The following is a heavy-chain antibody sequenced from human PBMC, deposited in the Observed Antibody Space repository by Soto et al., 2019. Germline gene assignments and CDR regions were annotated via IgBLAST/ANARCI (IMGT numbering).Heavy chain of an antibody. CDR3: ARLSGCSSTSCYTHMDV. CDR2: IYPGNSDT. V-gene: IGHV5-51*01. CDR1: GYSFTSYW. J-gene: IGHJ6*02. Sequence: PGESLKISCKGSGYSFTSYWIGWVRQMPGKGPEWMGIIYPGNSDTRYSPSFQGQVTISADKSISTAYLQWSSLKASDTAMYYCARLSGCSSTSCYTHMDVWGQGTKVTVSS. D-gene: IGHD2-2*02.